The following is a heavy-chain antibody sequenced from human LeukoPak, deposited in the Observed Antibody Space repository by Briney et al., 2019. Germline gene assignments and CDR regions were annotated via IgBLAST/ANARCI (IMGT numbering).Heavy chain of an antibody. Sequence: ASVKVSCKASGYTFTGYYMHWVRQAPGQGLEWMGWINPNSGGTNYAQKFQGRVTMTRDTSISTAYMELSRLGSDDTAVYYCARGIGYGDYADFDYWGQGTLVTVSS. J-gene: IGHJ4*02. CDR2: INPNSGGT. CDR1: GYTFTGYY. CDR3: ARGIGYGDYADFDY. V-gene: IGHV1-2*02. D-gene: IGHD4-17*01.